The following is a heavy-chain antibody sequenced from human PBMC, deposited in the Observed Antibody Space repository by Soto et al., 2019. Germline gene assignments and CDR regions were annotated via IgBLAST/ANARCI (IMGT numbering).Heavy chain of an antibody. CDR3: ARGSEMATLRGQWYFDL. D-gene: IGHD5-12*01. J-gene: IGHJ2*01. V-gene: IGHV1-69*12. CDR1: GGTFSSYA. CDR2: IIPIFGTA. Sequence: QVQLVQSGAEVKKPGSSVKVSCKASGGTFSSYAISWVRQAPGQGLEWMGGIIPIFGTANYAQKFQGRVTITADESTSTAYMELSSLRSEDTAVYYCARGSEMATLRGQWYFDLWGRGTLVTVSS.